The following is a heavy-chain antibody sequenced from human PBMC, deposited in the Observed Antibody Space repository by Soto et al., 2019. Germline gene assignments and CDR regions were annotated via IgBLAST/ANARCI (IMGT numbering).Heavy chain of an antibody. CDR2: ISSSSSYI. Sequence: PGGSLRLSCAASGFTFSSHSMNWVRQAPGKGLEWVSSISSSSSYIYYADSVKGRFTISRDNAKNSLYLQMNSLRAEDTAVYYCARDLVVVPAATPWFDPWGQGTLVTVSS. CDR3: ARDLVVVPAATPWFDP. V-gene: IGHV3-21*01. J-gene: IGHJ5*02. D-gene: IGHD2-2*01. CDR1: GFTFSSHS.